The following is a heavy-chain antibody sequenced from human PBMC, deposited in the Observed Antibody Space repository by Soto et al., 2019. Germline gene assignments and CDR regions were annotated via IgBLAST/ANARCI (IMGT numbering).Heavy chain of an antibody. Sequence: ASVKVSCKASGYTFTGYYMHWVRQAPGQGLEWMGWINPNSGGTNYAQKFQGWVTMTRDTSISTAYMELSRLRSDDTAVYYCARLMIDCGDSPSYGMDVWGQGTTVTVSS. CDR3: ARLMIDCGDSPSYGMDV. CDR1: GYTFTGYY. J-gene: IGHJ6*02. V-gene: IGHV1-2*04. D-gene: IGHD4-17*01. CDR2: INPNSGGT.